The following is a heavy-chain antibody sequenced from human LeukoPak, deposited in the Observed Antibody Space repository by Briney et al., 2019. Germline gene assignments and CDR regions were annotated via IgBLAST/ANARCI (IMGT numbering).Heavy chain of an antibody. CDR3: ARLGSGYDPGDF. CDR1: GGTFSTLD. D-gene: IGHD5-12*01. CDR2: IIPLFGPA. J-gene: IGHJ4*02. Sequence: SVKVSCKASGGTFSTLDISWVRQAPGHGLEWMGGIIPLFGPANCAQKFQDRVTIIADESTTTAYMELSSLRSEDTAVYYCARLGSGYDPGDFWGQGTLVTVST. V-gene: IGHV1-69*13.